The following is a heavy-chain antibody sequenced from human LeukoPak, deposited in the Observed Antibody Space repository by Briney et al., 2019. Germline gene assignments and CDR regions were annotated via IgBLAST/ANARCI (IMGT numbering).Heavy chain of an antibody. CDR1: GYTFTGYY. V-gene: IGHV1-2*02. CDR2: INPNSGGT. D-gene: IGHD3-22*01. CDR3: ARECGYYDSSGYSPPGAFDI. J-gene: IGHJ3*02. Sequence: ASVKVSCKASGYTFTGYYMHWVRQAPGQGLEWMGWINPNSGGTNYAQKFQGRVTMTRGTSISTAYMELSRLRSDDTAVYYCARECGYYDSSGYSPPGAFDIWGQGTMVTVSS.